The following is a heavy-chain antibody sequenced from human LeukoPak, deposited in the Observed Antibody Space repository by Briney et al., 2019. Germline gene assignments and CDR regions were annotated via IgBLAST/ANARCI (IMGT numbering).Heavy chain of an antibody. V-gene: IGHV3-21*01. Sequence: GGSLRLSCAASGFTFSSYSMSWVRQAPGKGLEWVSSISSSSSYIYYADSVKGRFTISRDNAKNSLYLQMNSLRAEDTAVYYCARENEDTAMVTGTIDYWGQGTLVTVSS. CDR3: ARENEDTAMVTGTIDY. J-gene: IGHJ4*02. CDR2: ISSSSSYI. D-gene: IGHD5-18*01. CDR1: GFTFSSYS.